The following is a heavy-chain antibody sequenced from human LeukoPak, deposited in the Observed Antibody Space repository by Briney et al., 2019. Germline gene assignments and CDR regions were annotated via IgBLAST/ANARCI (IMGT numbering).Heavy chain of an antibody. D-gene: IGHD3-9*01. CDR2: ISGSGTKT. Sequence: GGSLRLSCAAFGFRFSDYYMSWICQAPGKGLEWISYISGSGTKTNYADSVKGRFTISRVNANNALYLQMNSLRDEDTAVYYCARSFDVYFYYGLDVWGQGTTVTVSS. J-gene: IGHJ6*02. V-gene: IGHV3-11*03. CDR1: GFRFSDYY. CDR3: ARSFDVYFYYGLDV.